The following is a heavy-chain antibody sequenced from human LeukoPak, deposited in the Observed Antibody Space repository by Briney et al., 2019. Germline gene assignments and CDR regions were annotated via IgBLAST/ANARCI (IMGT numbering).Heavy chain of an antibody. J-gene: IGHJ4*02. CDR2: IYYSGST. D-gene: IGHD3-3*01. Sequence: SETLSLTCTVSGGSISSGGYYWSWIRQHPGKGLEWTGYIYYSGSTYYNPSLKSRVTISVDTSKNQFSLKLSSVTAADTAVYYCARVYYDFWSGYPSYFDYWGQGTLVTVSS. CDR1: GGSISSGGYY. V-gene: IGHV4-31*03. CDR3: ARVYYDFWSGYPSYFDY.